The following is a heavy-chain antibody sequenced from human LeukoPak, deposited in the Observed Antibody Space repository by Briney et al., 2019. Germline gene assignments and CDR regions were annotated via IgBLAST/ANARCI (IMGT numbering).Heavy chain of an antibody. CDR2: INPSGGST. Sequence: ASVKVSFKASGYTLTNYYMHWVRQAPCQGLEGMGIINPSGGSTSYAQKFQGRVTVTRDTSTSTVYMELSSLRSEDTAVYYCARGNLAAQDYFDYWGQGTLVTVSS. J-gene: IGHJ4*02. V-gene: IGHV1-46*01. CDR3: ARGNLAAQDYFDY. CDR1: GYTLTNYY. D-gene: IGHD6-6*01.